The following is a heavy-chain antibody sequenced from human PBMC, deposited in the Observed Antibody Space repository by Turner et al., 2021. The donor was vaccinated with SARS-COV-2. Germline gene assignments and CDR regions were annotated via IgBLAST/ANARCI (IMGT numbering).Heavy chain of an antibody. V-gene: IGHV3-30*04. CDR2: ISYDGSNK. Sequence: QVQLVESGGGVVQPGRSLRLSCAASGFTFISYAMHWVRQAPGKGLEWVALISYDGSNKYYADSVKGRFTISRDNSKNTLYLQMNSLRAEDTAVYYCARESGSGSDYWGQGTLVTVSS. D-gene: IGHD5-12*01. CDR1: GFTFISYA. CDR3: ARESGSGSDY. J-gene: IGHJ4*02.